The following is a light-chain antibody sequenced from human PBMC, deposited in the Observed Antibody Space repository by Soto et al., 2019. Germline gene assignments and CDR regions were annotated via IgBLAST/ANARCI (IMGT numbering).Light chain of an antibody. CDR3: GSYTSATTWV. J-gene: IGLJ3*02. Sequence: QSVLTQPASVSGSPGQSITISCTGSSSDIGRYNYVSWYQQLPGKAPKLIIYEASNRPSGVSDRFSGSKSGNTASLSISGLQTEDEADYYCGSYTSATTWVFGGGTKLTVL. CDR1: SSDIGRYNY. V-gene: IGLV2-14*03. CDR2: EAS.